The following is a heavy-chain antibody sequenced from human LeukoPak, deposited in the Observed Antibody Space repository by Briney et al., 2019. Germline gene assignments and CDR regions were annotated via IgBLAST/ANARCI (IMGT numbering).Heavy chain of an antibody. V-gene: IGHV1-2*02. CDR2: INPNSGGT. CDR3: ASGYYDSSGYSPFDY. J-gene: IGHJ4*02. Sequence: ASVKVSCKASGYTFTGYYMHWVRQAPGQGLEWMGWINPNSGGTHYAQKFQGRVTMTRDTSISTAYMELSRLRSDDTAVYYCASGYYDSSGYSPFDYWGQGTLVTVSS. CDR1: GYTFTGYY. D-gene: IGHD3-22*01.